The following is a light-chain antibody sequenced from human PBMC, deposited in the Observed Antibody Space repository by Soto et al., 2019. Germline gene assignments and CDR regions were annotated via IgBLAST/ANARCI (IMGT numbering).Light chain of an antibody. CDR2: AAS. CDR1: QDIRTY. V-gene: IGKV1-9*01. J-gene: IGKJ4*01. Sequence: DIQLTQSPSFLSASVGDRVTITCRASQDIRTYLAWYQQKPGDAPKLLIYAASTLQSGVPSRFSGSGSGTEFALTISSLQPADFAAYYCQQLNSYPLTFGGGTKVEI. CDR3: QQLNSYPLT.